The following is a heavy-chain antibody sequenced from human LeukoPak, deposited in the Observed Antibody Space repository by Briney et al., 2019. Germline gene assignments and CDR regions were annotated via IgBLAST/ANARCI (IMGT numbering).Heavy chain of an antibody. Sequence: SETLSLTCAVYGGPFSGYYWSWIRQPPGKGLEWIGEINHSGSTNYNPSLKSRVTISVDTSKNQFSLKLSSVTAADTAVYYCARVGSGWYVSGWFDYWGQGTLVTVSS. CDR3: ARVGSGWYVSGWFDY. D-gene: IGHD6-19*01. J-gene: IGHJ4*02. V-gene: IGHV4-34*01. CDR1: GGPFSGYY. CDR2: INHSGST.